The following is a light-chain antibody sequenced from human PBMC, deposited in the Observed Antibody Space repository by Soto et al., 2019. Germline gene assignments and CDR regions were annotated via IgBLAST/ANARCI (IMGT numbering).Light chain of an antibody. CDR3: LHYYSPPWT. CDR1: QSVLSSANNKNY. Sequence: DIVLTQSPDSLAVSLGERATINCKASQSVLSSANNKNYLARYQQKAGQPPNLLIYWASTREFGVPDRFSGSGSGTDFTLTVSSLQAEDVAVYYCLHYYSPPWTFGQGTKVEIK. V-gene: IGKV4-1*01. J-gene: IGKJ1*01. CDR2: WAS.